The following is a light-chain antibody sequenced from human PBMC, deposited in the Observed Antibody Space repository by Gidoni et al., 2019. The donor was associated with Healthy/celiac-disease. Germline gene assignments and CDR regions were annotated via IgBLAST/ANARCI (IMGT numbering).Light chain of an antibody. CDR3: QQRSNWPPGLT. CDR1: QSVSSY. Sequence: EIVFTQSPANLSLSPGDRATLSCRASQSVSSYLAWYQQKPGQAPRLLIYDASNRATGIPGRFSGSGSGTDFTLTISSIEPEDFAVYYCQQRSNWPPGLTFGGGTKVEIK. CDR2: DAS. J-gene: IGKJ4*01. V-gene: IGKV3-11*01.